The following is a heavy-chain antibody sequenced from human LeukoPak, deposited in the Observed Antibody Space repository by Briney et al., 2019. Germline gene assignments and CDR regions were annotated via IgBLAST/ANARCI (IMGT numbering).Heavy chain of an antibody. CDR2: IYYSGST. J-gene: IGHJ6*03. V-gene: IGHV4-59*01. CDR3: ARGFLEWLFHNYYYYYMDV. D-gene: IGHD3-3*01. Sequence: PSETLSLTCTVSGGSISSYYWSWIRQPPGKGLEWIGYIYYSGSTNYNPSLKSRVTISVDTSKNQFSLKLSSVTAADTAVYYCARGFLEWLFHNYYYYYMDVWGKGTTVTVSS. CDR1: GGSISSYY.